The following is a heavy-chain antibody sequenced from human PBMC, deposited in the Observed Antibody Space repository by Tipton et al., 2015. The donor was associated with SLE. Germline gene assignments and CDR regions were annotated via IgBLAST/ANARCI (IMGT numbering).Heavy chain of an antibody. D-gene: IGHD1-26*01. J-gene: IGHJ4*02. CDR1: GYTFTSYG. CDR3: ATVEPRSWAFDF. V-gene: IGHV1-8*02. CDR2: MNPNSGNT. Sequence: QSGPEVKKPGASVKVSCKASGYTFTSYGVSWVRQAPGQGLEWMGWMNPNSGNTGYAQKFQGRLIMTRSTSMTTAYMELSSLRSEDAAVYYCATVEPRSWAFDFWGQGTLVTVSS.